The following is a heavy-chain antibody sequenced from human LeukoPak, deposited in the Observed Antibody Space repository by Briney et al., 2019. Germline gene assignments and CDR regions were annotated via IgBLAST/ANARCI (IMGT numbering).Heavy chain of an antibody. CDR1: KFTFSHYG. Sequence: GGSLRLSCAAAKFTFSHYGMHRVRQAPGKGLEWVAVIWSDGSNQYHADSVKGRFTISRDNSKNTVYLQMNSLRVEDTGVYYCAKDAQRGFDYSNSLEYWGQGILVTVSS. CDR2: IWSDGSNQ. CDR3: AKDAQRGFDYSNSLEY. D-gene: IGHD4-11*01. V-gene: IGHV3-33*06. J-gene: IGHJ4*02.